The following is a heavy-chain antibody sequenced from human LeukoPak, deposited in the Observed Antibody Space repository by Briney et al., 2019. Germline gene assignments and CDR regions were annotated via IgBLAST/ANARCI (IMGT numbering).Heavy chain of an antibody. V-gene: IGHV1-18*01. CDR2: ISAYNGNT. J-gene: IGHJ6*02. D-gene: IGHD3-3*01. CDR1: GYTFTSYG. CDR3: ARGGGYDFWSGYSDYGMDV. Sequence: RASVKVSCKASGYTFTSYGISWVRQAPGQGLEWMGWISAYNGNTNYAQKLQGRVTMTTDTSTSTAYTELRSLRSDDTAVYYCARGGGYDFWSGYSDYGMDVWGQGTTVTVSS.